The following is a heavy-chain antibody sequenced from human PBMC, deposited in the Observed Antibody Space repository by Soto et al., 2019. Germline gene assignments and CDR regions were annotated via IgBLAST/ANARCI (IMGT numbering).Heavy chain of an antibody. Sequence: QVHLQQWGAGLLQTSETLSLTCAVYNGSFSGFYWSWIRQPPGKGLEWIGEINHGGTTNYNPSLKSRVTISIDTSKSQFSLKLSSVTAADTAMYYCARGRPYFWGQGTLVTVSS. CDR3: ARGRPYF. CDR2: INHGGTT. CDR1: NGSFSGFY. V-gene: IGHV4-34*01. J-gene: IGHJ4*02.